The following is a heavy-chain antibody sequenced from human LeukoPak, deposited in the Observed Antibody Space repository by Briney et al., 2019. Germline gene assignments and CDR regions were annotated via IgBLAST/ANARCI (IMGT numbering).Heavy chain of an antibody. Sequence: GGSLRLSCAAAGFTFSSYAMHWVRQAPGKGLEYVSAISSNGGSTYYANSVKGRFTISRDNSKNTLYLQMGSLRTEDMAVYYCARGGVFDYWGQGTLVTVSS. V-gene: IGHV3-64*01. D-gene: IGHD3-16*01. J-gene: IGHJ4*02. CDR3: ARGGVFDY. CDR1: GFTFSSYA. CDR2: ISSNGGST.